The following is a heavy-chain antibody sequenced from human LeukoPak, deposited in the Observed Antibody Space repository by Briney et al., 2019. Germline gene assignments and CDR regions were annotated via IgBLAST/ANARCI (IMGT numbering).Heavy chain of an antibody. CDR3: ARDLIADYYGSGKDY. CDR1: GYTFSNSY. J-gene: IGHJ4*02. Sequence: GASVKVSCKTSGYTFSNSYMHWVRQAPGQGLEWMGWINPNSGGTNYAQKFQGRVTMTRDTSISTAYMELSRLRSDDTAVYYCARDLIADYYGSGKDYWGQGTLVTVSS. CDR2: INPNSGGT. V-gene: IGHV1-2*02. D-gene: IGHD3-10*01.